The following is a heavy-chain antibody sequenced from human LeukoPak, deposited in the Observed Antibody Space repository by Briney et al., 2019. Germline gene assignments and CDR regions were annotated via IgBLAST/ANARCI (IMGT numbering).Heavy chain of an antibody. CDR3: ARQISDYYYYYMDV. D-gene: IGHD3-10*01. J-gene: IGHJ6*03. Sequence: PSETLSLTCTVSGGSISSSNYYCGWIRQPPGKGLEWIGTIYYSGTTYYNPSLESRVTISEDTSKNQFSLTLRSVTAADTAVYYCARQISDYYYYYMDVWGKGTTVTVSS. CDR1: GGSISSSNYY. V-gene: IGHV4-39*01. CDR2: IYYSGTT.